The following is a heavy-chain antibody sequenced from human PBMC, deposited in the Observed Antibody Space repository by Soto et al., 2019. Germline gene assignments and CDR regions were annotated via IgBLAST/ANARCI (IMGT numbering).Heavy chain of an antibody. D-gene: IGHD3-10*01. CDR3: ARKSNVWFGESDIDY. J-gene: IGHJ4*02. V-gene: IGHV4-39*01. CDR2: IYYRGST. CDR1: GGSISSSSYY. Sequence: QLQLQESGPGLVKPSETLSLTCTVSGGSISSSSYYWGWIRQPPGKGLEWIGSIYYRGSTYYNPSLKSQVNISVDTSKNQFSLKLSSVTAADTAVYYCARKSNVWFGESDIDYWGQGTLVTVSS.